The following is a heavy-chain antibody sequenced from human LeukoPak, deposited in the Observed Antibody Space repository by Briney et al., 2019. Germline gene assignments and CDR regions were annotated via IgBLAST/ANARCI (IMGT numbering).Heavy chain of an antibody. Sequence: GGSLRLSCAASGFTFSSYAMSWVRQAPGKGLEWVSAISGSGGSTYYADSVKGRFTISRDNSKNTLYLQMNSLRAEDTAVYYCARDPAPQDIVVVPAAYRAGAFDYWGQGTLVTVSS. CDR3: ARDPAPQDIVVVPAAYRAGAFDY. CDR2: ISGSGGST. D-gene: IGHD2-2*01. J-gene: IGHJ4*02. CDR1: GFTFSSYA. V-gene: IGHV3-23*01.